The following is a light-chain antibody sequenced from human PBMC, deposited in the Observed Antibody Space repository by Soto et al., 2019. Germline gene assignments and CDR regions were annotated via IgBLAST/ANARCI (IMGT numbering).Light chain of an antibody. J-gene: IGKJ5*01. Sequence: ENVLTQSPGTLSLSPGERATLSCRASQSVSSSYLAWYQQKPGQAPRLLIYGASSRATGIPDRFSGSGSGTDFTLTISRLEPEDFAVYYCQHYSSSPPAITFGQGTRLEIK. CDR2: GAS. V-gene: IGKV3-20*01. CDR1: QSVSSSY. CDR3: QHYSSSPPAIT.